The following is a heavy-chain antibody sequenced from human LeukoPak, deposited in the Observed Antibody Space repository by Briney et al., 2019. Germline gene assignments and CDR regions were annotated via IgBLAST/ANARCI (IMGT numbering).Heavy chain of an antibody. CDR3: ARTGTYYDSSGYYYFSY. Sequence: SETLSLTCAVYGGSFSGYYWSWIRQPPGKGLEWIGEINHSGSTNYNPSLKSRVTISVDTSKNQFSLKLSSVTAADTAVYYCARTGTYYDSSGYYYFSYWGQGTLVTVSS. D-gene: IGHD3-22*01. CDR1: GGSFSGYY. J-gene: IGHJ4*02. V-gene: IGHV4-34*01. CDR2: INHSGST.